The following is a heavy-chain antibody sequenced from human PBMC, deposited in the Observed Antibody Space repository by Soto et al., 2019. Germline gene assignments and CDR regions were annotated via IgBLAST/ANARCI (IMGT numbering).Heavy chain of an antibody. V-gene: IGHV4-31*03. CDR1: GGSISSGGYY. CDR3: ARAAAATGNGWGWFDP. CDR2: IFYSGSN. J-gene: IGHJ5*02. D-gene: IGHD6-13*01. Sequence: QVQLQESGPGLVKPSQTLSLTCTVSGGSISSGGYYWSWIRQHPGKGLEWIGDIFYSGSNYYNPSPKGRITIPIDTSKNQFSPKLSSVTAADTAVYYCARAAAATGNGWGWFDPWGQGTLVTVSS.